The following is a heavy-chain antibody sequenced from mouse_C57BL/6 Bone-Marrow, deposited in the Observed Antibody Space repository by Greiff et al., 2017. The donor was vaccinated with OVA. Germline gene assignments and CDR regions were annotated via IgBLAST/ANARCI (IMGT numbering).Heavy chain of an antibody. CDR3: TRDGYPDY. CDR1: GFNIKDDY. CDR2: IDPENGDT. Sequence: VQLQQSGAELVRPGASVKLSCTASGFNIKDDYMHWVKQRPEQGLEWIGWIDPENGDTEYASKFQGKATITADTSSNTAYLQLSSLTSEDTAVYYCTRDGYPDYWGQGTTHTVSS. J-gene: IGHJ2*01. D-gene: IGHD2-3*01. V-gene: IGHV14-4*01.